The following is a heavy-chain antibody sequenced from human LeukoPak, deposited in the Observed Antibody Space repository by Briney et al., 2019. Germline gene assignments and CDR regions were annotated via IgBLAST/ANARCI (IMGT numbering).Heavy chain of an antibody. Sequence: GGSLRLSCAASGFTFSSYSMHWVRQAPGKGLEWVSSISSGSSYIYYADSVKGRFTISRDNAKNSLYLQMNSLRAEDTAVYYCARARGAAGNSYYFDYWGQGTLVTVSS. V-gene: IGHV3-21*01. CDR2: ISSGSSYI. D-gene: IGHD6-13*01. CDR3: ARARGAAGNSYYFDY. J-gene: IGHJ4*02. CDR1: GFTFSSYS.